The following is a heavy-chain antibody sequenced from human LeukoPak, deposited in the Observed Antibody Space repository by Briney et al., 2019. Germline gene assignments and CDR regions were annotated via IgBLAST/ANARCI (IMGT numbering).Heavy chain of an antibody. CDR3: ARDPHYDILTGYLIETFDY. D-gene: IGHD3-9*01. V-gene: IGHV3-74*01. CDR2: INSDGSST. CDR1: GFSLSDYW. J-gene: IGHJ4*02. Sequence: GGSLRLSCVGSGFSLSDYWMHWVRQTPGKGLVWVSRINSDGSSTSYADSVKGRFTISRDNAKNTLYLQMNSLRAEDTAVYYCARDPHYDILTGYLIETFDYWGQGTLVTVSS.